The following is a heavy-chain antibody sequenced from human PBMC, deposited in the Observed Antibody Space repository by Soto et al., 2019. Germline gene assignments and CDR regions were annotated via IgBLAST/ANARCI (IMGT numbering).Heavy chain of an antibody. V-gene: IGHV3-23*01. J-gene: IGHJ4*02. CDR2: IIQDGTP. CDR1: GFTFSTYS. D-gene: IGHD4-17*01. Sequence: EVQLLESGGGLVQPGGSLRLSCAASGFTFSTYSMAWVRQAPGRGPEWVSGIIQDGTPHYADSVKGRFTISRDNSRSSVYLEMIALRGEDTAVYYCAKDMRPDGVRDFGHWGQGTLVTVSS. CDR3: AKDMRPDGVRDFGH.